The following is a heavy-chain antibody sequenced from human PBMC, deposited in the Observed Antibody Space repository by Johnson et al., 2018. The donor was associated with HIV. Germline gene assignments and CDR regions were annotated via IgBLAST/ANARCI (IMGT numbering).Heavy chain of an antibody. J-gene: IGHJ3*02. CDR1: GFTVSSNY. CDR2: ISGSGGST. CDR3: AKEGDSSGPIDAFDI. Sequence: VQLVESGGGLIQPGGSLRLSCAASGFTVSSNYMHWVRQAPGKGLEWVSAISGSGGSTYHADSVKGRFTISRDNSKKTLYLQMNSLRADDTAVYYCAKEGDSSGPIDAFDIWGQGTLVTVSS. D-gene: IGHD5-18*01. V-gene: IGHV3-23*04.